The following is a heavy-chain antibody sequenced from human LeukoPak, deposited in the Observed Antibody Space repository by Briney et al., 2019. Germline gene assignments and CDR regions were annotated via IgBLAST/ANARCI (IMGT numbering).Heavy chain of an antibody. D-gene: IGHD3-22*01. J-gene: IGHJ6*02. CDR2: IYDSGST. CDR1: GASIRSGDYY. V-gene: IGHV4-30-4*01. CDR3: ARDVVINYYYGMDV. Sequence: SETLSLTCTVSGASIRSGDYYWSWIRQPPGKGLEWIGYIYDSGSTYYNPSLKSRITISVDTSENRFSLKLSSVTATDTAVYYCARDVVINYYYGMDVWGQGTTVTVSS.